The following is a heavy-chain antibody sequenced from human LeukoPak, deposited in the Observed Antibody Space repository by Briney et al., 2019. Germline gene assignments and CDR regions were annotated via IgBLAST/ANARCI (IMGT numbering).Heavy chain of an antibody. V-gene: IGHV4-38-2*02. D-gene: IGHD1-26*01. CDR1: GYSISSGYY. Sequence: ASETLSLTCTVSGYSISSGYYWGWIRQPPGKGLEWIGSIYHSGSTYYNPSLKSRVTISVDTSKNQFSLKLSSVTAADTAVYYCARVDRNSGSYSPHFDYWGQGTLVTVSS. J-gene: IGHJ4*02. CDR3: ARVDRNSGSYSPHFDY. CDR2: IYHSGST.